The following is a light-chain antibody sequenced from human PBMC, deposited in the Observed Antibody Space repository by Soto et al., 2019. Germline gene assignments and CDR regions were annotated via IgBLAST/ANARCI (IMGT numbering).Light chain of an antibody. Sequence: QSVLTQPPSASGSPGQSVTVTCTGTSRDIGGYYYVSWYQQHPGKAPKLIIYEVTKRPSGVPDRFSGSKSGNTASLTVSGLQAEDEADYYCSSYAGSNNFVFGAGTKVTVL. CDR1: SRDIGGYYY. J-gene: IGLJ1*01. CDR3: SSYAGSNNFV. V-gene: IGLV2-8*01. CDR2: EVT.